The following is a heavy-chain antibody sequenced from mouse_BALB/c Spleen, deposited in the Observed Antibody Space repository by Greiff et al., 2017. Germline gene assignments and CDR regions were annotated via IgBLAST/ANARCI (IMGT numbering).Heavy chain of an antibody. J-gene: IGHJ4*01. CDR1: GFAFSSYD. Sequence: EVMLVESGGGLVKPGGSLKLSCAASGFAFSSYDMSWVRQTPEKRLEWVAYISSGGGSTYYPDTVKGRFTISRDNAKNTLYLQMSSLKSEDTAMYYCARRSTMITTGGVDYWGQGTSVTVSS. V-gene: IGHV5-12-1*01. D-gene: IGHD2-4*01. CDR3: ARRSTMITTGGVDY. CDR2: ISSGGGST.